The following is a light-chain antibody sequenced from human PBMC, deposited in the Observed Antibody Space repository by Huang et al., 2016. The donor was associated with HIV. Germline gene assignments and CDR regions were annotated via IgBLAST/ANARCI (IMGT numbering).Light chain of an antibody. CDR3: QQSYSTPRT. Sequence: DIQMTQSPSSLSASLGDRVTITCRASQTISTYLNWFQQKPGKAPNLLISTASNLQSGVPSRFSGSGSVTDFTLTISSLQPEDFATYYCQQSYSTPRTFGQGTKVEIK. CDR2: TAS. CDR1: QTISTY. J-gene: IGKJ1*01. V-gene: IGKV1-39*01.